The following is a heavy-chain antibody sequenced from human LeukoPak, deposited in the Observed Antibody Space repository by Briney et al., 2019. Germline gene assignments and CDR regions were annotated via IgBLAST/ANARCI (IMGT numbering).Heavy chain of an antibody. CDR2: INPSGGRI. D-gene: IGHD2-2*01. CDR3: ARDTSTTDDAFDI. V-gene: IGHV1-46*01. J-gene: IGHJ3*02. Sequence: ASVKVSCKASGYPFTSYYMHWVQQAPGQGLEWMGIINPSGGRISYAQKFQGRVTMTRDMSTSTVYMELSSLRSEDTAVYYCARDTSTTDDAFDIWGQGTMVTVSS. CDR1: GYPFTSYY.